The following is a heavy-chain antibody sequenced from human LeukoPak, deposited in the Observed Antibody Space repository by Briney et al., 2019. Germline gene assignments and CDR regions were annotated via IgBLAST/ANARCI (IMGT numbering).Heavy chain of an antibody. CDR3: ASSSSSHFDY. D-gene: IGHD6-6*01. Sequence: PSETLSLTCTVSGGSISSYYWSWIRQPAGKGLEWIGRIYTSGSTNYNPSLKTRVTMSVDTSKNQFSLKPSSVTAADTAVYYCASSSSSHFDYWGQGTLVTVSS. CDR2: IYTSGST. CDR1: GGSISSYY. V-gene: IGHV4-4*07. J-gene: IGHJ4*02.